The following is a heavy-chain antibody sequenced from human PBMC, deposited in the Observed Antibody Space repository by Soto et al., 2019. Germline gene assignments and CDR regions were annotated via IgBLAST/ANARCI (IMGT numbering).Heavy chain of an antibody. D-gene: IGHD2-2*01. CDR2: IDPSDSYT. V-gene: IGHV5-10-1*01. CDR1: GYSFTSYW. J-gene: IGHJ6*02. Sequence: PGESLKISGKGSGYSFTSYWISWVRQMPGKGLEWMGRIDPSDSYTNYSPSFQGHVTISADKSISTAYLQWSSLKASDTAMYYCARHGPLGVVVTDATHYYYGMHVWGQGTTATV. CDR3: ARHGPLGVVVTDATHYYYGMHV.